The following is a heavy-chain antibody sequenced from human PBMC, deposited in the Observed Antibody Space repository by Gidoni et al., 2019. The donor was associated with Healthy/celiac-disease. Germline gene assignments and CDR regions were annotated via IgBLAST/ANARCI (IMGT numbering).Heavy chain of an antibody. V-gene: IGHV3-7*03. D-gene: IGHD2-2*01. CDR2: IKQDGSEK. CDR1: GFTFSSYW. Sequence: EVQLVESGGGLVQPGGSLILSCAASGFTFSSYWMSWVRQAPGKGLEWVANIKQDGSEKYYVDSVKGRFTISRDNAKNSLYLQMNSLRAEDTAVYYCASEIVVVPAAPFAFDIWGQGTMVTVSS. J-gene: IGHJ3*02. CDR3: ASEIVVVPAAPFAFDI.